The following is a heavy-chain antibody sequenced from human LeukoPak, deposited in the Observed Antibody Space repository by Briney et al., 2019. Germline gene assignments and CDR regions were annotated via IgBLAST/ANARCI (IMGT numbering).Heavy chain of an antibody. D-gene: IGHD1-1*01. J-gene: IGHJ4*02. CDR1: GFTFSSYG. Sequence: PGGSLRFSCAASGFTFSSYGMHWVRQAPGKGLEWVAVIWYDGSNKYYADSVKGRFTISRDNSKNTLYLQMNSLRAEDTAVYYCARDRGYAEPSYFDYWGQGTLVTVS. CDR3: ARDRGYAEPSYFDY. V-gene: IGHV3-33*01. CDR2: IWYDGSNK.